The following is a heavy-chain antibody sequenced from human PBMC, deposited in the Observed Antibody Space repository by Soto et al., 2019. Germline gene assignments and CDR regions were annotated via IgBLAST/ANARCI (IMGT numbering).Heavy chain of an antibody. CDR1: GYTFTSYD. CDR3: ARGSYYYGSGSYTRRWFDP. CDR2: MNPNSGNT. D-gene: IGHD3-10*01. J-gene: IGHJ5*02. Sequence: QVQLVQSGAEVKKPGASVKVSCKASGYTFTSYDINWVRQATGQGLEWMGWMNPNSGNTGYAQKFQGRVTMTRNTSISTAYMELSSLRSEDTAVYYCARGSYYYGSGSYTRRWFDPWGQGTLVTVSS. V-gene: IGHV1-8*01.